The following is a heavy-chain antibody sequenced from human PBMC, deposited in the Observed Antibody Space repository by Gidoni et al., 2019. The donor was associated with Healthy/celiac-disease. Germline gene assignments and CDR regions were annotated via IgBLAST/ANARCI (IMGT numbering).Heavy chain of an antibody. Sequence: EVQLVESGGGLVKPGGSLRLSCAASGFTFSSYSMTWVRQAPGKGLEWVSSISSSSSYIYYADSVKGRFTISRDNAKNSLYLQMNSLRAEDTAVYYCARETCSGGSCYPGWGQGTLVTVSS. CDR1: GFTFSSYS. V-gene: IGHV3-21*01. J-gene: IGHJ4*02. CDR3: ARETCSGGSCYPG. CDR2: ISSSSSYI. D-gene: IGHD2-15*01.